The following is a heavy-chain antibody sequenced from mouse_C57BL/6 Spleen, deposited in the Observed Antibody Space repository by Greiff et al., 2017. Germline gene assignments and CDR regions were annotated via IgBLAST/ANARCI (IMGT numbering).Heavy chain of an antibody. CDR2: INPNNGGT. CDR3: ARGGLITSVVATGGYYFDY. Sequence: EVQLQQSGPELVKPGASVKISCKASGYTFTDYYMNWVKQSHGKSLEWIGDINPNNGGTSYNQKFKGKATLTVDKSSSTAYMELRSLTSEDSAVXYCARGGLITSVVATGGYYFDYWGQGTTLTVSS. D-gene: IGHD1-1*01. V-gene: IGHV1-26*01. J-gene: IGHJ2*01. CDR1: GYTFTDYY.